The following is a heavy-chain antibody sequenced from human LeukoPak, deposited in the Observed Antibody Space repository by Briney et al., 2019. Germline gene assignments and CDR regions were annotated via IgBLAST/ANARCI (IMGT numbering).Heavy chain of an antibody. V-gene: IGHV5-10-1*01. CDR3: ARPSMGGMDV. J-gene: IGHJ6*02. CDR2: IYPSDSYT. CDR1: GYSFPNKW. Sequence: GESLKISCKGSGYSFPNKWIGWVRQMPGKGLEWIGIIYPSDSYTNYSPSFQGHVTISADKSISTAYLQWSSLKASDTAMYYCARPSMGGMDVWGQGTTVTVSS. D-gene: IGHD6-6*01.